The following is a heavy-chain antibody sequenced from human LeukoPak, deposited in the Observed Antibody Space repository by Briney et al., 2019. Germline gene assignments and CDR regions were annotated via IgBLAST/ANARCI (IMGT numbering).Heavy chain of an antibody. D-gene: IGHD3-10*01. J-gene: IGHJ4*02. CDR1: GGSISSYY. CDR2: IYTSGST. CDR3: AREPITMVRGVIYYFDY. Sequence: PSETLSLTCTVSGGSISSYYWSWIRQPAGKGLEWIGRIYTSGSTNYNPSLKSRVTMSVDTSKNQFSLKLSSVTAADTAVYYCAREPITMVRGVIYYFDYWGQGTLVTVSS. V-gene: IGHV4-4*07.